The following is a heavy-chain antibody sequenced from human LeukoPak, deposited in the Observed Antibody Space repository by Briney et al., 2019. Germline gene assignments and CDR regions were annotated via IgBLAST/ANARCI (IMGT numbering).Heavy chain of an antibody. CDR2: IKQDGSEK. J-gene: IGHJ4*02. CDR3: ARPLIYSSGYIGY. V-gene: IGHV3-7*03. Sequence: PGGSLRLSCAASGFTFSSYWMSWVRQAPGKGLEWVANIKQDGSEKYYVDSVKGRFTISRDNAKNSLYLQMNSLRAEDTAVYYCARPLIYSSGYIGYWGQGTLVTVSS. D-gene: IGHD3-22*01. CDR1: GFTFSSYW.